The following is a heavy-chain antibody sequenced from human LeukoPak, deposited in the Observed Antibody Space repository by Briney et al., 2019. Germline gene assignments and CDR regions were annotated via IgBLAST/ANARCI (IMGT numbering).Heavy chain of an antibody. Sequence: ASVKVSCKASGYTFTSYYMYWVRQAPGQGLEWMGIINPSGGSTSYAQKFQGRVTMTRNTKTRTVYMEMSSLGSEATAVYYCARTALYCSGGSYFFYYWGQGTLVTVSS. CDR1: GYTFTSYY. D-gene: IGHD2-15*01. J-gene: IGHJ4*02. CDR2: INPSGGST. V-gene: IGHV1-46*01. CDR3: ARTALYCSGGSYFFYY.